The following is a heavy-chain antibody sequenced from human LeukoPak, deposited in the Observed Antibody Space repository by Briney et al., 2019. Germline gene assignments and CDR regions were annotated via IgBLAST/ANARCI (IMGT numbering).Heavy chain of an antibody. CDR3: AKVRWDNSGWYYLDY. CDR1: GFTFSSNG. CDR2: IRNDGSNK. D-gene: IGHD6-19*01. V-gene: IGHV3-30*02. J-gene: IGHJ4*02. Sequence: GGSLRLSCVASGFTFSSNGMHWVRQAPGKGLEWVAFIRNDGSNKYYVDSVKGRFTIYRDNSKNTLYLQMNSLRAEDTAVYYCAKVRWDNSGWYYLDYWGQGTLVTVSS.